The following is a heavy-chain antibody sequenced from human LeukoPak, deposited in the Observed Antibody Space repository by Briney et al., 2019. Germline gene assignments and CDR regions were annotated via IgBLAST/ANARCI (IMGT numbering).Heavy chain of an antibody. CDR1: GFTFSSYW. J-gene: IGHJ4*02. D-gene: IGHD3-3*01. Sequence: GGSLRLSCAASGFTFSSYWMHWVRQAPGKGLVWVSRISSDGRNTNYADSVKGRFTISRDDAKNTVYLQMNSLRAEDTAVYYCARDLFWSGYYTGLHYFDYWGQGTLVTVSS. V-gene: IGHV3-74*01. CDR2: ISSDGRNT. CDR3: ARDLFWSGYYTGLHYFDY.